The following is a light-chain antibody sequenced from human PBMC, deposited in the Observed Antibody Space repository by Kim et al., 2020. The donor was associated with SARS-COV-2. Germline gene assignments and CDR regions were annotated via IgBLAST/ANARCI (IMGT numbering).Light chain of an antibody. J-gene: IGLJ3*02. V-gene: IGLV3-19*01. CDR1: SLRSYY. Sequence: SSELTQDPAVSVALGQTVRITCQGDSLRSYYASWYQQKPGQAPVLVIYGKNNRPSGLPDRFSGSSSGNTASLTITGAQAVDEADFYCNSRDSSGNHLGVF. CDR2: GKN. CDR3: NSRDSSGNHLGV.